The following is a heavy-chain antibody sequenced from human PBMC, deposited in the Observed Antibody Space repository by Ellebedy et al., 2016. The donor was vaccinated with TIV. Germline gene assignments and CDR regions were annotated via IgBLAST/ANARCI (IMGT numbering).Heavy chain of an antibody. CDR3: TTKGPYSSSWYNH. J-gene: IGHJ4*02. V-gene: IGHV3-7*02. D-gene: IGHD6-13*01. Sequence: GESLKISCAASGFTFNNYWMTWVRQAPGKELEWVANIKEDGSEKYYVDSVKGRFTISRDNAKNSLYLQMNSLRAADTAVYYCTTKGPYSSSWYNHWGQGTLVTVS. CDR1: GFTFNNYW. CDR2: IKEDGSEK.